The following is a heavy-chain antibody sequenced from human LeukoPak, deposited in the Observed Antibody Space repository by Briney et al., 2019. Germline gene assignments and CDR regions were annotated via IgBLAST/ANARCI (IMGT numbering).Heavy chain of an antibody. J-gene: IGHJ3*02. Sequence: GGSLRLSCAASGFTVSSNYMSWVCQAPGKGLEWVSVIYSGGSTYYADSVKGRFTISRDNSKNTLYLQMNSLRAEDTAVYYCARSVITMNDAFDIWGQGTMVTVSS. CDR3: ARSVITMNDAFDI. D-gene: IGHD3-22*01. V-gene: IGHV3-53*01. CDR2: IYSGGST. CDR1: GFTVSSNY.